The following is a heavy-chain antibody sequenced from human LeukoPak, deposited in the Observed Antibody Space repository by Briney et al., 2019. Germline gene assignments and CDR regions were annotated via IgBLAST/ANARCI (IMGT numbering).Heavy chain of an antibody. CDR3: ARPLRGVGASFDY. Sequence: ASVKVSCKASGYTFNGFYLHWVRQAPGQGLEWMGWINANSGGTNYAQKFQGRVTMTRDTSISTAYMELSRLRSDDTAVYYCARPLRGVGASFDYWGQGTLVTVSS. J-gene: IGHJ4*02. D-gene: IGHD3-10*01. CDR2: INANSGGT. CDR1: GYTFNGFY. V-gene: IGHV1-2*02.